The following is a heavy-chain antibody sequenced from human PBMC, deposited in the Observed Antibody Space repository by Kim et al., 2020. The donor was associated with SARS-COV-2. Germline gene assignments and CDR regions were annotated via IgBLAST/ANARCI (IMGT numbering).Heavy chain of an antibody. CDR1: GGSFSGYY. V-gene: IGHV4-34*01. J-gene: IGHJ5*02. Sequence: SETLSLTCAVYGGSFSGYYWSWIRQPPGKGLEWIGEINHSGSTNYNPSLKSRVTISVDTSKNQFSLKLSSVTAADTAVYYCARGGLPIGELLLSRWFDPWGQGTLVTVSS. CDR2: INHSGST. CDR3: ARGGLPIGELLLSRWFDP. D-gene: IGHD2-15*01.